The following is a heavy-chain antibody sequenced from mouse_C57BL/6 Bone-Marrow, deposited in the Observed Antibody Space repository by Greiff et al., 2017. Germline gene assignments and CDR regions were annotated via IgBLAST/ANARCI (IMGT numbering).Heavy chain of an antibody. D-gene: IGHD1-1*01. CDR3: AYYGSSDVYAMDY. CDR1: GFSLTSYG. V-gene: IGHV2-2*01. CDR2: IWSGGST. Sequence: VKLQESGPGLVQPSQSLSITCTVSGFSLTSYGVHWVRQSPGKGLEWLGVIWSGGSTDYNAAFISRLSISKDNSKSQVFFKMNSLQADDTAIYYWAYYGSSDVYAMDYWGQGTSVTVSS. J-gene: IGHJ4*01.